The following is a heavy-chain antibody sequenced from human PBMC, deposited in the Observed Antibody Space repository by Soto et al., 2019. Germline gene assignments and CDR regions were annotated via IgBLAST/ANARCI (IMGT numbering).Heavy chain of an antibody. CDR2: ISAYNGNT. V-gene: IGHV1-18*01. Sequence: ASVKVSCKASGYTFTSYGISWVRQAPGQGLEWMGWISAYNGNTNYAQKLQGRVTMTTDTSTSTAYMELRSLRSDDTAVYYCARDRSIAAAGIWFDPWGQGTLVTVSS. D-gene: IGHD6-13*01. CDR1: GYTFTSYG. CDR3: ARDRSIAAAGIWFDP. J-gene: IGHJ5*02.